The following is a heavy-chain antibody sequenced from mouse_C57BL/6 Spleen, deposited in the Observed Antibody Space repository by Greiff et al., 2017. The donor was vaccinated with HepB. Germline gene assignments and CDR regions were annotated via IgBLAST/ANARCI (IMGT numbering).Heavy chain of an antibody. Sequence: QVQLKQPGAELVKPGASVKMSCKASGYTFTSYWITWVKQRPGQGLEWIGAIYPGSGSTNYNEKFKSKATLTVDTSSSTAYMQISSLTSEDSAVYYCASHDLIYYDYDGWFAYWGQGTLVTVSA. D-gene: IGHD2-4*01. CDR3: ASHDLIYYDYDGWFAY. CDR1: GYTFTSYW. V-gene: IGHV1-55*01. J-gene: IGHJ3*01. CDR2: IYPGSGST.